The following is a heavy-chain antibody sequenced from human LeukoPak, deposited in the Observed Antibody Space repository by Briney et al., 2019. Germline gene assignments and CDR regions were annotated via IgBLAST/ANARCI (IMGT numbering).Heavy chain of an antibody. CDR2: INHSGST. CDR1: GVSFSGYY. Sequence: SETLSLTCAVYGVSFSGYYWSWIRQPPGKGLEWIGEINHSGSTNYNPSLKSRVTISVDTSKNQFSLKLSSVAAADTAVYYCARGLRKWGQGTLVTVSS. J-gene: IGHJ4*02. V-gene: IGHV4-34*01. CDR3: ARGLRK.